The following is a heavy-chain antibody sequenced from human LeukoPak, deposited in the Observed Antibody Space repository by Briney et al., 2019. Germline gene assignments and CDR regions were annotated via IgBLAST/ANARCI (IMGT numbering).Heavy chain of an antibody. CDR3: AKEIWPTVTISGRTYFDY. D-gene: IGHD4-17*01. CDR2: IRYDGGNK. CDR1: AFTFRNYG. Sequence: QSGGSLRLSCAASAFTFRNYGMHWVRQAPGKGLEWVAFIRYDGGNKNYADSVKGRFTISRDNPKNTLYLQMNSLRAEDTAVYYCAKEIWPTVTISGRTYFDYWGQGTLVTVSS. V-gene: IGHV3-30*02. J-gene: IGHJ4*02.